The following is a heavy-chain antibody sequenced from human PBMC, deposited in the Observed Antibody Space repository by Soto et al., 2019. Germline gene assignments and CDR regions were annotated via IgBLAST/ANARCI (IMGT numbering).Heavy chain of an antibody. CDR2: IYYSGST. CDR1: GGSISSYY. D-gene: IGHD5-18*01. Sequence: SETLSLTCTVSGGSISSYYWSWIRQPPGKGLEWIGYIYYSGSTNYNPSLKSQVTISVDTSKNQFSLKLSSVTAADTAVYSCARGRIQLWYPFDYWGQGTLVTVS. J-gene: IGHJ4*02. V-gene: IGHV4-59*01. CDR3: ARGRIQLWYPFDY.